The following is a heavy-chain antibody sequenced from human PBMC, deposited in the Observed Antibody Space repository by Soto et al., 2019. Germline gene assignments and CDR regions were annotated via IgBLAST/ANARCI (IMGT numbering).Heavy chain of an antibody. Sequence: LSLTCSVSGGSVSNKTYYWSWIRQPPGKRLEWIGYVYYSGSTYYNPSLKSRATISVDTSKNQFSLKLSSVTAADTAVYYCARERSSTSYNWFDPWGQGTLVTVSS. CDR2: VYYSGST. D-gene: IGHD2-2*01. J-gene: IGHJ5*02. V-gene: IGHV4-31*03. CDR1: GGSVSNKTYY. CDR3: ARERSSTSYNWFDP.